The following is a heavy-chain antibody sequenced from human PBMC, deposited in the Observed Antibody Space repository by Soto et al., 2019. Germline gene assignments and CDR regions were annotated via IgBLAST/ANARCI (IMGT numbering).Heavy chain of an antibody. D-gene: IGHD6-19*01. Sequence: QVQLVESGGGVVQPGRSLRLSCAASGFTFSSYGMHWVRQAPGTGLEWVAVIWYDGSNKYYADSVKGRFTISRDNAKNTLYLQMNSLRAEDTAVYYCARSSAMGYWYFDLWGRGTLVTVSS. J-gene: IGHJ2*01. CDR1: GFTFSSYG. CDR3: ARSSAMGYWYFDL. CDR2: IWYDGSNK. V-gene: IGHV3-33*01.